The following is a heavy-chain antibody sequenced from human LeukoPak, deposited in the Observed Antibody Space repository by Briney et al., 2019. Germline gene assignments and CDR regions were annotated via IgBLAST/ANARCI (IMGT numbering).Heavy chain of an antibody. CDR2: ISSSSSTI. Sequence: GGSLRLSCAASGFTFSSYSMNWVRQAPGKGLEWVSYISSSSSTIYYADSVKGRFTISRDNAKNSLYLQMNSLRAEDTAVYYCARGGYYDSSGFIFDPWGQGTLVTVSS. V-gene: IGHV3-48*01. D-gene: IGHD3-22*01. J-gene: IGHJ5*02. CDR1: GFTFSSYS. CDR3: ARGGYYDSSGFIFDP.